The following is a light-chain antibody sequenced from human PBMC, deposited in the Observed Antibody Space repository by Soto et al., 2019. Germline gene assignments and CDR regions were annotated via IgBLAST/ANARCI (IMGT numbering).Light chain of an antibody. Sequence: AIQMTQSPSSLSASAGDRVTIACRASQGIGSDLGWYQQKAGKAPKLLIYDASSLQGGVPSRFSGSGSGTDFTLTISSLQPEDFATYYCLQDRSYPYTFGQGTTLEIK. J-gene: IGKJ2*01. CDR2: DAS. CDR3: LQDRSYPYT. CDR1: QGIGSD. V-gene: IGKV1-6*01.